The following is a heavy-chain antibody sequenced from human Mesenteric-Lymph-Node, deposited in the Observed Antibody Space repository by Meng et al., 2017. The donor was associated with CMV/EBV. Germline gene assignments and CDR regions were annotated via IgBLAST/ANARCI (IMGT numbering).Heavy chain of an antibody. CDR3: ARAPRNWGWFDY. J-gene: IGHJ4*02. V-gene: IGHV3-23*03. D-gene: IGHD7-27*01. CDR2: IYSGGSST. Sequence: GESLKISCVASGFTFSTYAMSWVRQAPGKGLEWVSVIYSGGSSTYYADSVKGRFTISRDNSKNTLFLQMNSLRAEDTAVYYCARAPRNWGWFDYWGQGTLVTVSS. CDR1: GFTFSTYA.